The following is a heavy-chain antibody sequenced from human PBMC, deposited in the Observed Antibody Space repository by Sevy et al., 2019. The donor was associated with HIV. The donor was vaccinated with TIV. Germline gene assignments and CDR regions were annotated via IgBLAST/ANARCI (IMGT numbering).Heavy chain of an antibody. CDR2: ISYDGSEK. D-gene: IGHD5-12*01. CDR1: GFTFSHYA. V-gene: IGHV3-30-3*01. Sequence: GGSLRLSCAASGFTFSHYAMHWVRQAPGKGLEWVAVISYDGSEKNYADSVKGRFTISRDNSKNTLYLLMNSLTVGDTAVYYCARDYMVATMQGYLDSWGQGTLVTVSS. J-gene: IGHJ4*02. CDR3: ARDYMVATMQGYLDS.